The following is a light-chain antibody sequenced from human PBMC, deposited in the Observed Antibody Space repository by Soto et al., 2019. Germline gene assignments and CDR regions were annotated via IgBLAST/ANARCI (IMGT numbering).Light chain of an antibody. V-gene: IGKV3D-20*01. CDR3: LQYHNLWA. CDR2: DAS. Sequence: EIVLAQSPATLSLSPGDRATLAGGASQSVSRSYLAWYQQKPGLAPRLIIYDASTRATGIPARFSGSGSGTEFTLTISSLQSEDFTVYSCLQYHNLWAFGQGTKVDIK. J-gene: IGKJ1*01. CDR1: QSVSRSY.